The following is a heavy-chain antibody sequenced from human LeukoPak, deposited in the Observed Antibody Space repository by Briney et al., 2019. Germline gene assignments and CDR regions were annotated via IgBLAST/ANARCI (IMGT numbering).Heavy chain of an antibody. D-gene: IGHD2-2*01. V-gene: IGHV4-59*01. CDR1: GGSISSYY. CDR3: ARVVYCSSTSCYWGGFDY. Sequence: KPSENLSLTCTVSGGSISSYYWSWIRQPPGKGLEWIGYIYYSGSTNYNPSLKSRVTISVDTSKNQFSLKLSSVTAADTAVYYCARVVYCSSTSCYWGGFDYWGQGTLVTVSS. J-gene: IGHJ4*02. CDR2: IYYSGST.